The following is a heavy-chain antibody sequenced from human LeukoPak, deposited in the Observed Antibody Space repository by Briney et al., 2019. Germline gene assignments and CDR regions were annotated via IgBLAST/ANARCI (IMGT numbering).Heavy chain of an antibody. Sequence: GGSLRPSCAASGFTVSSNYMSWVRQAPGKGLEWVSVIYSGGSTYYADSVKGRFTISRDNSKNTLYLQMNSLRAEDTAVYYCAREGEIAAAGKVDVWGKGTTVTISS. D-gene: IGHD6-13*01. V-gene: IGHV3-66*01. J-gene: IGHJ6*04. CDR3: AREGEIAAAGKVDV. CDR2: IYSGGST. CDR1: GFTVSSNY.